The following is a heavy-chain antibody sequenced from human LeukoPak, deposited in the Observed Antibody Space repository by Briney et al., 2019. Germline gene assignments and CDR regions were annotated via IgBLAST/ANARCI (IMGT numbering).Heavy chain of an antibody. J-gene: IGHJ4*02. V-gene: IGHV1-46*01. CDR2: INPSGGST. Sequence: ASVKVSCKASGYTFTSYYIHWVRQAPGQGLEWMGIINPSGGSTSYALKFQGRVTMTRDTSTSTVYMELSSLRSEDTAVYYCARDPGGVIVTDYYFDYWGQGTLVTVSS. CDR1: GYTFTSYY. CDR3: ARDPGGVIVTDYYFDY. D-gene: IGHD3-16*02.